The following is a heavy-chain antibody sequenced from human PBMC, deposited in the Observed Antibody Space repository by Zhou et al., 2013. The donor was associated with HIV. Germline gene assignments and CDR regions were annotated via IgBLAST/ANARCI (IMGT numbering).Heavy chain of an antibody. J-gene: IGHJ4*02. CDR3: ATMPHLTGATVDMTAIGGGDY. Sequence: QVHLVQSGTEVKKPGASVIVSCKVSGYTLADLAIHWVRLPPGQGLEWMGGFDPEDVMTVYAQKFEGRVILTQDTSSDTAYMSMTSLTSDDTAVYFCATMPHLTGATVDMTAIGGGDYWGRGTPVTVSS. D-gene: IGHD3-16*01. CDR1: GYTLADLA. V-gene: IGHV1-24*01. CDR2: FDPEDVMT.